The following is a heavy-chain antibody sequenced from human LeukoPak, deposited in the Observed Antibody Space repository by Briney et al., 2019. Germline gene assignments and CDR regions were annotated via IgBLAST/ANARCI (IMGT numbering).Heavy chain of an antibody. Sequence: GGSLRLSCAASGFTFNSYGMHWVRQAPGKGLGWVAVIWYDGSNKYYADSVKGRFTISRDNSKNTLYLQMNSLRAEDTAVYYCARDLFRPYDFWSGPTTPGGYWGQGTLVTVSS. J-gene: IGHJ4*02. D-gene: IGHD3-3*01. V-gene: IGHV3-33*01. CDR2: IWYDGSNK. CDR1: GFTFNSYG. CDR3: ARDLFRPYDFWSGPTTPGGY.